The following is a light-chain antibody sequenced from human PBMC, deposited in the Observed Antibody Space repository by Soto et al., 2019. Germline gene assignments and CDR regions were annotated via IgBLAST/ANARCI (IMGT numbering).Light chain of an antibody. Sequence: QSALTQPPSASGTPGQRVTISCSGSSSKIGRNTVNWYQQLPGTAPKLLIYSNNQRPSGVPDRFSGSKSGTSASLAISGVQFEGEADYYCAAWDDSLNGYVFGTGTKSTVL. V-gene: IGLV1-44*01. CDR1: SSKIGRNT. CDR2: SNN. J-gene: IGLJ1*01. CDR3: AAWDDSLNGYV.